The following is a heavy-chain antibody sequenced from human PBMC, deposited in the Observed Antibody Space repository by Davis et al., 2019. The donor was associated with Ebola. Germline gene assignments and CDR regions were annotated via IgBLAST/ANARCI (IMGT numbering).Heavy chain of an antibody. D-gene: IGHD2-21*02. CDR1: GYTFTSYY. Sequence: ASVKVSCKASGYTFTSYYMHWVRQAPGQGLEWMGIINPSGGSTSYAQKFQGRVTMTRDTSTSTVYMELSSLRSEDTAVYYCARDRLISVVTNYYYYGMDVWGQGTTVTVSS. V-gene: IGHV1-46*01. CDR3: ARDRLISVVTNYYYYGMDV. J-gene: IGHJ6*02. CDR2: INPSGGST.